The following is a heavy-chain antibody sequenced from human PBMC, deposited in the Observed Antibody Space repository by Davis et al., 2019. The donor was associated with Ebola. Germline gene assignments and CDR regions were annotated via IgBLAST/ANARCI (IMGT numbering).Heavy chain of an antibody. J-gene: IGHJ4*02. CDR3: ARAQFPTTSDH. CDR1: GYSFTTYG. Sequence: ASVKVSCKASGYSFTTYGMNWVRQAPGQGLEWMGWINPHNGNTNYAQNVQGRVTMTRDTSTSTAYMEVGILRSDDTAVYYCARAQFPTTSDHWGQGTLVTVSS. V-gene: IGHV1-18*01. CDR2: INPHNGNT. D-gene: IGHD1-1*01.